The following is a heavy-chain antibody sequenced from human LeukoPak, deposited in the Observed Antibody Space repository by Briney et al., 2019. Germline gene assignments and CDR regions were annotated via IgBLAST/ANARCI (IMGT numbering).Heavy chain of an antibody. V-gene: IGHV4-34*01. CDR1: GASLRGYY. D-gene: IGHD4-11*01. J-gene: IGHJ6*03. CDR3: ARGSNYVSDYYFDV. Sequence: SETLSLTCAVYGASLRGYYWSWIRQSPEEGLEWIGEVNHEGDSIYSPSLKSRLTLSVDMSKNQFSLNLRSVTAADTAVYFCARGSNYVSDYYFDVWGKGTTVIVSS. CDR2: VNHEGDS.